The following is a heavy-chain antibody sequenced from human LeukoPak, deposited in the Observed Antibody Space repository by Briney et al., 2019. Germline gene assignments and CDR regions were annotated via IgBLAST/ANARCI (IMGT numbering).Heavy chain of an antibody. V-gene: IGHV3-53*01. Sequence: PGGSLRLSCAASGFTVSSNYMSWVRQAPGKGLEWVSVIYSGVSTYYADSVRGRFTISRDNSKNTLYLQMNSLRAEDTAVYYCARASAKYYYDSSGYLFGYWGQGTLVTVSS. CDR1: GFTVSSNY. CDR3: ARASAKYYYDSSGYLFGY. D-gene: IGHD3-22*01. J-gene: IGHJ4*02. CDR2: IYSGVST.